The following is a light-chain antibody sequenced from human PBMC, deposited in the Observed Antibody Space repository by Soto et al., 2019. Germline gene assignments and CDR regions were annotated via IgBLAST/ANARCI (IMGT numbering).Light chain of an antibody. CDR3: QQYGSSPHT. V-gene: IGKV3-20*01. CDR1: QSVSSSY. CDR2: GAS. Sequence: EIVLTQSPGTLSLSPGERATLSCRASQSVSSSYLAWYQHKPGQAPRLLIYGASSRATGIPDRFSGSGSGTDFTLTSSRLEPEECAVYYCQQYGSSPHTFGQGTKLEIK. J-gene: IGKJ2*01.